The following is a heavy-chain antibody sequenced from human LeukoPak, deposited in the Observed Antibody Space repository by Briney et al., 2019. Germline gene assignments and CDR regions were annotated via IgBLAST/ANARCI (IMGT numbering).Heavy chain of an antibody. CDR1: GGSISSYY. D-gene: IGHD3-10*01. J-gene: IGHJ4*02. Sequence: PSETLSLTCTVSGGSISSYYWSWIRQPAGKGLEWIGYIYHSGSTYYNPSLKSRVTISVDRSKNQFSLKLSSVTAADTAVYCCASSTMVRGVVFDYWGQGTLVTVSS. CDR3: ASSTMVRGVVFDY. V-gene: IGHV4-59*06. CDR2: IYHSGST.